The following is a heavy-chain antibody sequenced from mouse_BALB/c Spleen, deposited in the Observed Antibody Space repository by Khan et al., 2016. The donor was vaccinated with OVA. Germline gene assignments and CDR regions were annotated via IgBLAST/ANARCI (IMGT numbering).Heavy chain of an antibody. CDR1: GYTFTNHH. Sequence: EVQLQESGAELVRPGASVKISCKAFGYTFTNHHINWVKQRPGQGLDWIGYINPYNDYTNYNQKFKGKATLTVDKSSSTAYMELSSLTSEDSAVXDCARAWGLRRNAWFSYWGQGTLVTVSA. J-gene: IGHJ3*01. D-gene: IGHD2-4*01. CDR2: INPYNDYT. V-gene: IGHV1S45*01. CDR3: ARAWGLRRNAWFSY.